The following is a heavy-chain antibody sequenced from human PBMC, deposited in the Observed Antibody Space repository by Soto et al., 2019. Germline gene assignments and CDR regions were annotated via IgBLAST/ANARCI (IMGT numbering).Heavy chain of an antibody. CDR1: GGSISTYY. CDR3: ARFPSLRYYYYGLDV. D-gene: IGHD1-20*01. J-gene: IGHJ6*02. Sequence: SETLSLTCTVSGGSISTYYWTWVRQPPRKGLEWIGYINYSGNTNYNPSLKSRVTISVDTSRNQFSLKVNSVSAADTAVYYCARFPSLRYYYYGLDVWGPGTMVTVS. CDR2: INYSGNT. V-gene: IGHV4-59*01.